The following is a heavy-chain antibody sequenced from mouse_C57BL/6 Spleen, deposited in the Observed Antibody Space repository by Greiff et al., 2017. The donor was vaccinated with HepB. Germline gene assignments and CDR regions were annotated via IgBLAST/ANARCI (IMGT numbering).Heavy chain of an antibody. V-gene: IGHV5-9-1*02. CDR2: ISSGGDYI. Sequence: VQLKESGEGLVKPGGSLKLSCAASGFTFSSYAMSWVRQTPEKRLEWVAYISSGGDYIYYADTVKGRFTISRDNARNTLYLQMSSLKSEDTAMYYCTRVITTVGYFDYWGQGTTLTVSS. D-gene: IGHD1-1*01. J-gene: IGHJ2*01. CDR1: GFTFSSYA. CDR3: TRVITTVGYFDY.